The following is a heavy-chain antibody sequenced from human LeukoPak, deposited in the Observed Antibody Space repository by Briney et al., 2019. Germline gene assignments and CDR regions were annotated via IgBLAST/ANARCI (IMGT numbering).Heavy chain of an antibody. D-gene: IGHD1-26*01. V-gene: IGHV6-1*01. CDR1: GDSVSSNSAA. J-gene: IGHJ4*02. CDR3: ARHGRGSSRTIDY. CDR2: TYCRSKWYN. Sequence: SQTLSLTCAISGDSVSSNSAACNWIRQSPSRGLEWLGRTYCRSKWYNDYAVSVKSRITINPDTSKNQFSLKLTSVTAADTAVYYCARHGRGSSRTIDYWGQGTLVTVSS.